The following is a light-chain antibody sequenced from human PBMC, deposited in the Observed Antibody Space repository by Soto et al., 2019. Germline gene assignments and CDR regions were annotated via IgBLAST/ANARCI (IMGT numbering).Light chain of an antibody. J-gene: IGKJ2*01. CDR2: AAS. Sequence: EIVLTQSPGTLSLSPGERATLSCRASQSVDSNYLAWYQQKPGQAPRLLIYAASSRASDIPDRFSGSGSGTDFTLTISRLEPEDFAVYYCQQYGSSPPYTFGQGTKLEI. CDR1: QSVDSNY. V-gene: IGKV3-20*01. CDR3: QQYGSSPPYT.